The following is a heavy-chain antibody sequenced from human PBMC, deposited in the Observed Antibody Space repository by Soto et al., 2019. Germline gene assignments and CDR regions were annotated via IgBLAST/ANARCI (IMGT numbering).Heavy chain of an antibody. V-gene: IGHV3-7*01. D-gene: IGHD1-26*01. CDR3: AREAYDGIVGALYYYYGMDV. Sequence: EVQLVESGGGLVQPGGSLRLSCAASGFTFSSYWMSWVRQAPGKGLEWVANIKQDGSEKYYVDSVKGRFTISRDNAKNSLYLQMNSLRAEETAVYYCAREAYDGIVGALYYYYGMDVWGQGTTVTVSS. CDR2: IKQDGSEK. J-gene: IGHJ6*02. CDR1: GFTFSSYW.